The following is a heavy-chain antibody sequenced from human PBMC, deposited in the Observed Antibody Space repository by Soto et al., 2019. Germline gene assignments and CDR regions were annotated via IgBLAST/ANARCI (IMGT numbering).Heavy chain of an antibody. D-gene: IGHD1-26*01. V-gene: IGHV4-39*01. CDR1: GGSISSTSDY. J-gene: IGHJ3*01. CDR2: ISYSGTT. Sequence: QLQLQESGPGLVKPSGTLSLTCSVSGGSISSTSDYWAWIRQPPGKRLEWIGSISYSGTTYYSPSLKSRVTISVDTSPNQFSLTLKSVTAADTAVYSCARHDSGDQRGTLGAFDLWGQGTMVTVSS. CDR3: ARHDSGDQRGTLGAFDL.